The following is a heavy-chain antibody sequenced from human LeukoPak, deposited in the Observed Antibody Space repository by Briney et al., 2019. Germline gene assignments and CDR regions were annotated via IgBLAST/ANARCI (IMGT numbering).Heavy chain of an antibody. D-gene: IGHD1-26*01. CDR3: ARNSGSNRPVDC. J-gene: IGHJ4*02. V-gene: IGHV3-74*01. Sequence: GGSLRLSCAASVFTFSSYWMHGLRHAPGKGLVWISGINTDGSTTRYADSVKGRFTISRDNANNTLYLQMNSLRAEDTAVYYCARNSGSNRPVDCWGQGTLVAVSS. CDR1: VFTFSSYW. CDR2: INTDGSTT.